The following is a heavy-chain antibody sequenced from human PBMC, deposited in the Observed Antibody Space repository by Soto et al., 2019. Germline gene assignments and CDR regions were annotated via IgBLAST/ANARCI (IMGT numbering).Heavy chain of an antibody. CDR3: ARGDFWSGYYDY. CDR1: GFTFSSYS. J-gene: IGHJ4*02. D-gene: IGHD3-3*01. V-gene: IGHV3-21*01. CDR2: ISSSSSYI. Sequence: GGSLRLSCAASGFTFSSYSMNWVRQAPGKGLEWVSSISSSSSYIYYADSVKGRFTISRDNAKNSLYLQMNSLRAEDTAVYYCARGDFWSGYYDYWGQGTLVTVSS.